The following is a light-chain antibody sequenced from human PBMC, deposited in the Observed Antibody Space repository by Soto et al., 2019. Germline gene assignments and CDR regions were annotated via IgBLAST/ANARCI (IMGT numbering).Light chain of an antibody. CDR2: DNS. V-gene: IGLV1-40*01. Sequence: QSVLTQPPSVSGAPGQRVTISCTGSRSNIGAGYDVHWYQQLPGTAPKLLIYDNSNRPSGVPDRFSGSKSGTSASLAITGLQAEDEADYYCQSYDSSLSAVVFGGGTKVTVL. CDR3: QSYDSSLSAVV. CDR1: RSNIGAGYD. J-gene: IGLJ2*01.